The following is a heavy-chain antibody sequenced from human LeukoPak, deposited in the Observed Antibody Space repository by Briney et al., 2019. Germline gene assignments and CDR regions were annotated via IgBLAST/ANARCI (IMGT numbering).Heavy chain of an antibody. J-gene: IGHJ3*02. Sequence: PGGSLRLSCAASGFTVSSNYMSWVRQAPGKGLEWVSVIYSGGSTYYADSVKGRFTISRDNSKNTLYLQMNSLRAEDTAVYYCARAPLGYCSGGSCYNGGFDIWGQGTMVTVSS. CDR1: GFTVSSNY. D-gene: IGHD2-15*01. V-gene: IGHV3-53*01. CDR3: ARAPLGYCSGGSCYNGGFDI. CDR2: IYSGGST.